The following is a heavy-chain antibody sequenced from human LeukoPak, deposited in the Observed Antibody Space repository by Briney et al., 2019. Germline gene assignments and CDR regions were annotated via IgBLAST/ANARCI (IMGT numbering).Heavy chain of an antibody. CDR2: IYYSGST. D-gene: IGHD1-1*01. J-gene: IGHJ4*02. CDR3: ASGDNDPLFDY. CDR1: GGSISSGGYY. V-gene: IGHV4-31*03. Sequence: SQTLSLTCTVSGGSISSGGYYWSWIRQHPGKGLEWIGSIYYSGSTYYNPSLKSRVTISVVTSKNQFSLKLSSVTAADTAIYYCASGDNDPLFDYWGQGTLVSVSS.